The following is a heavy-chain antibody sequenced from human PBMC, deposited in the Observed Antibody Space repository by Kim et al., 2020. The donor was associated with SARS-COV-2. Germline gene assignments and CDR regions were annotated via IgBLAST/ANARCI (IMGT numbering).Heavy chain of an antibody. Sequence: GGSLRLSCVVSGFIVSNHDMSWVGKAPGKGLEWVSVIYSGGYTYGADYVKGRFTVSRDNSKNTLYLQMNNLRVDDTAVYYCARGPGQRTIFDYWGQGTLV. D-gene: IGHD3-3*01. J-gene: IGHJ4*02. CDR3: ARGPGQRTIFDY. V-gene: IGHV3-53*01. CDR1: GFIVSNHD. CDR2: IYSGGYT.